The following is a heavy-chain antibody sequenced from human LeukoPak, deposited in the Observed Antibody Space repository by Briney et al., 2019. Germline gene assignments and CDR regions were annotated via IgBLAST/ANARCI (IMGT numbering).Heavy chain of an antibody. D-gene: IGHD3-3*01. CDR1: GFTFSSYG. J-gene: IGHJ4*02. Sequence: GGSLRLYCAASGFTFSSYGMHWVRQAPGKGLEWVAFIRYDGSNKYYADSVKGRFTISRDNSKNTLYLQMNSLRAEDTAVYYCAKEYYDFWSGYYRGCYFDYWGQGTLVTVSS. V-gene: IGHV3-30*02. CDR3: AKEYYDFWSGYYRGCYFDY. CDR2: IRYDGSNK.